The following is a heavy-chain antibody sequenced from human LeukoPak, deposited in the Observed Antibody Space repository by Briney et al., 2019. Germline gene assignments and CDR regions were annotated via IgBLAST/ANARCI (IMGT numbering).Heavy chain of an antibody. V-gene: IGHV3-53*01. CDR1: GFTVSSNY. CDR2: IYSGGST. J-gene: IGHJ4*02. Sequence: GGSLRLSCAASGFTVSSNYMSWVRQAPGKGLEWVSVIYSGGSTYYADSVKGRFTISRDNSKNTLYLQMNSLRAEDTAVYYCARDRTGYYFDYWGQGTLVTVSS. CDR3: ARDRTGYYFDY.